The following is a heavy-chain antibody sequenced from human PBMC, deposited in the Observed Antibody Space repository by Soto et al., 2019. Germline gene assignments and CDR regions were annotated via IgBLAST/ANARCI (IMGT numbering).Heavy chain of an antibody. D-gene: IGHD3-10*01. CDR3: VRVWGGAFDI. J-gene: IGHJ3*02. CDR2: IYYRGSA. V-gene: IGHV4-59*01. CDR1: GGSINNYY. Sequence: PSETLSLTCTVAGGSINNYYWSWFRQPPGKGLEWIGSIYYRGSANNNNPSLKSRLTISVDTSKNQFSLKLSSVTAADTAMYYCVRVWGGAFDIWGQGTMVTV.